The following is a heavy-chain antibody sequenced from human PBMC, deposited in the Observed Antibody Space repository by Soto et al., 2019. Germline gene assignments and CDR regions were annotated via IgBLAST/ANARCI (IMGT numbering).Heavy chain of an antibody. CDR1: GYTFTSYA. CDR2: INAGNGNT. J-gene: IGHJ4*02. V-gene: IGHV1-3*01. Sequence: QVQLVQSGAEVKKPGASVKVSCKASGYTFTSYAMHWVRQAPGQRLEWMGWINAGNGNTKYSQKFQGRVTITRDTYASTAYMELSSLRSEDTAVYYCAGYYDILTGYYTMGYWGQGTLVTVSS. CDR3: AGYYDILTGYYTMGY. D-gene: IGHD3-9*01.